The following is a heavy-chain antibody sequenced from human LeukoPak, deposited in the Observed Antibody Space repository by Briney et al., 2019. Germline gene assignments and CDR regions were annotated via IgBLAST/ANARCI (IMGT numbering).Heavy chain of an antibody. CDR2: ISSSGRTI. CDR1: GFTFSDYY. V-gene: IGHV3-11*04. CDR3: ARADCSSSSCYELDY. J-gene: IGHJ4*02. D-gene: IGHD2-2*01. Sequence: GGSLRLSCAGSGFTFSDYYMSWIRQAPGKGLEWVSYISSSGRTIYYTDSVKGRFTISRDNAKNSLYLQMNSLRAEDTAVYYCARADCSSSSCYELDYWGQGTLVTVSS.